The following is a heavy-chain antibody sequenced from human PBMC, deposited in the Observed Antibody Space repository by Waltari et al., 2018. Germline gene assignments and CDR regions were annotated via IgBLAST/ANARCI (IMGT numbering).Heavy chain of an antibody. CDR1: GYTFRGYY. J-gene: IGHJ3*02. D-gene: IGHD6-13*01. V-gene: IGHV1-2*02. CDR3: VREQQLVPYTDEAFDI. Sequence: QVQLVQSGAEVKKPGASVKVSCKASGYTFRGYYIHWVRQAPGQGLEWMGWINCNNGDRKYAQKFQGRVTMTRDTPISTAYMDLSGLISDDTAVYYCVREQQLVPYTDEAFDIWGQGTVVTVSS. CDR2: INCNNGDR.